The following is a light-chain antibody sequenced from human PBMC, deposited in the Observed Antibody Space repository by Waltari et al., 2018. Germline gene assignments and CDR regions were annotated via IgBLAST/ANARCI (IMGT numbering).Light chain of an antibody. J-gene: IGKJ5*01. CDR1: QGISNH. CDR3: QQLDSYPIT. CDR2: AAS. Sequence: DIQLTQPPSFLSASVGDSVTITCRASQGISNHLAWDQQKPGKAPNLLIYAASTLQSGVPSRFSGSGSGTEFILTINSLQPEDFATYYCQQLDSYPITFGQGTRLEIK. V-gene: IGKV1-9*01.